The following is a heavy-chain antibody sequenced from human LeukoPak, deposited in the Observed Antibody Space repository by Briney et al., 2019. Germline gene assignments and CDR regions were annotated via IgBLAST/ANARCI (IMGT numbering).Heavy chain of an antibody. CDR1: GGTFSKYA. V-gene: IGHV1-69*05. Sequence: SVKVSCKASGGTFSKYALSWVRQAPGQGLEWMGAIIPFLDTSNYPPKFQDRVTITTDESTSTAYMDLSSLRSDDTAVYYCARAQAGNYDWPLDLWGQGTLVTASS. CDR3: ARAQAGNYDWPLDL. CDR2: IIPFLDTS. D-gene: IGHD5-12*01. J-gene: IGHJ5*02.